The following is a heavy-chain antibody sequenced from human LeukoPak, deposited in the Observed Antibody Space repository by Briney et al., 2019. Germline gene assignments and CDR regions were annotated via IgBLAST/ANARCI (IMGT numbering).Heavy chain of an antibody. D-gene: IGHD3-10*01. CDR1: GGSFSGYY. CDR2: IYYSGST. J-gene: IGHJ6*03. CDR3: ARELWFGDSYYYYYMDV. Sequence: ESSETLSLTCAVYGGSFSGYYWSWIRQPPGKGLEWIGYIYYSGSTNYNPSLKSRVTISVDTSKNQFSLKLSSVTAADTAVYYCARELWFGDSYYYYYMDVWGKGTTVTVSS. V-gene: IGHV4-59*01.